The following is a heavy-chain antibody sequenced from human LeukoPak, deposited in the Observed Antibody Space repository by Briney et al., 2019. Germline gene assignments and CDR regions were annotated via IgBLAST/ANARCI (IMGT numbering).Heavy chain of an antibody. Sequence: GGSLRLSCAASTFTFDDYGMNWLRQVPGKGLEWVSGINWNGGSTGYADSVKGRFTISRDNAKNSLYLKMNSLRGEDTALYYCARGSDYPHAFDIWGQGTMVTVSS. D-gene: IGHD3-16*01. J-gene: IGHJ3*02. CDR2: INWNGGST. CDR3: ARGSDYPHAFDI. CDR1: TFTFDDYG. V-gene: IGHV3-20*04.